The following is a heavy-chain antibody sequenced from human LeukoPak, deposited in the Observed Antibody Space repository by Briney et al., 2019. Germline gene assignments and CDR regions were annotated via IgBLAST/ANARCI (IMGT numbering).Heavy chain of an antibody. V-gene: IGHV4-31*03. Sequence: SQTLSLTCTVSGGSISSGGYYWSWIRQHPGKGLEWIGYISYSGSTYYNPSLNSRVTISVGTSKSQFSLKLSSVTAADTAVYYCARVRGYSYGELDYWGQGTLVTVSS. J-gene: IGHJ4*02. CDR2: ISYSGST. D-gene: IGHD5-18*01. CDR1: GGSISSGGYY. CDR3: ARVRGYSYGELDY.